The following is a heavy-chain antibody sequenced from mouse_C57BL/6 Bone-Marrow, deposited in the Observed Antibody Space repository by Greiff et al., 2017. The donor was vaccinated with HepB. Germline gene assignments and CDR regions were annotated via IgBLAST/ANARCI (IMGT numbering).Heavy chain of an antibody. Sequence: DVQLQESGAELVRPGASVKLSCTASGFNIKDDYMHWVKQRPEQGLEWIGWIDPENGDTEYASKFQGKATITADTSSNTAYLQLSSLTSEDTAVYYCTPITTVVAKDDYWGQGTTLTVSS. CDR3: TPITTVVAKDDY. J-gene: IGHJ2*01. CDR1: GFNIKDDY. D-gene: IGHD1-1*01. CDR2: IDPENGDT. V-gene: IGHV14-4*01.